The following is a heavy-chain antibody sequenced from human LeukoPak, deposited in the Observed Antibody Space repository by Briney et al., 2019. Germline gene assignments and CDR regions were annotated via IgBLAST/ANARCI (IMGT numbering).Heavy chain of an antibody. V-gene: IGHV4-4*07. J-gene: IGHJ6*03. D-gene: IGHD4-17*01. CDR2: IYTSGST. CDR1: GGSISSYY. Sequence: SETLSLTCTVSGGSISSYYWSWIRQPAGKGLEWIGRIYTSGSTNYNLSLKSRVTMSVDTSKNQFSLKLSSVTAADTAVYYCARVTTVTTKYYYYYYMDVWGKGTTVTVSS. CDR3: ARVTTVTTKYYYYYYMDV.